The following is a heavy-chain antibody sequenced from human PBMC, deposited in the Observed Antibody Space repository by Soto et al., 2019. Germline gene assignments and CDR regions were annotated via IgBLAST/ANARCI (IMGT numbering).Heavy chain of an antibody. V-gene: IGHV3-15*01. D-gene: IGHD4-17*01. CDR3: TTEDYAISDDY. Sequence: EVQLVESGGGLVKPGGSLRLSCAASGFTFSNAWMSWVRQAPGKGLEWVGRIKSKTDGGTTDYAAPVKGRFTISRDDSKNKLYLQMNSLKTEDTAVYYCTTEDYAISDDYWGQGTLVTVSS. CDR1: GFTFSNAW. J-gene: IGHJ4*02. CDR2: IKSKTDGGTT.